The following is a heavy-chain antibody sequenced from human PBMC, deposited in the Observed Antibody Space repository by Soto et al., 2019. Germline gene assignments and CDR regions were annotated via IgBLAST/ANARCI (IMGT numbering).Heavy chain of an antibody. J-gene: IGHJ3*02. Sequence: GGSLRLSCSASGFTFSSYAMHWVRQAPGKGLEYVSAISSNGGSTYYADSVKGRFTISRDNSKNTLYLQMSSLRAEDTAVYYCVNSGWELHIHDAFDIWGQGTMVTVSS. D-gene: IGHD2-15*01. CDR2: ISSNGGST. CDR3: VNSGWELHIHDAFDI. CDR1: GFTFSSYA. V-gene: IGHV3-64D*08.